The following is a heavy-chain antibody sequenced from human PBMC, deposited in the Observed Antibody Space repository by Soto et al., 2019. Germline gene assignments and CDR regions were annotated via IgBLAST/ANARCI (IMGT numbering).Heavy chain of an antibody. V-gene: IGHV1-2*04. CDR2: INPNSGGT. CDR1: CYTLTRYY. J-gene: IGHJ6*02. D-gene: IGHD3-10*01. Sequence: GGSVEGSFKAFCYTLTRYYIHLGRQAPRQRPEWMGWINPNSGGTNYAQKFQGWVTMTRDTSISTAYMELSRLRSDDTAVYYCARELITMVRGVIINYGMDVWGQGTTVTVSS. CDR3: ARELITMVRGVIINYGMDV.